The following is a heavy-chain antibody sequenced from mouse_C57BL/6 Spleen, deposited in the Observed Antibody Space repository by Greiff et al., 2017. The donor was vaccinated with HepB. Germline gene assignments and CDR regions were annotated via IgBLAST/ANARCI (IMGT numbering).Heavy chain of an antibody. CDR3: TRSTGTWFAY. CDR2: IDPETGGT. CDR1: GYTFTDYE. J-gene: IGHJ3*01. Sequence: VKLMESGAELVRPGASVTLSCKASGYTFTDYEMHWVKQTPVHGLEWIGAIDPETGGTAYNQKFKGKAILTADKSSSTAYMELRSLTSEDSAVYYCTRSTGTWFAYWGQGTLVTVSA. D-gene: IGHD4-1*02. V-gene: IGHV1-15*01.